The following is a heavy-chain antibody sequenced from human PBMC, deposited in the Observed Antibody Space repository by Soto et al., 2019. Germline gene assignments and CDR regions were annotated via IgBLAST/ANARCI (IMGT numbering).Heavy chain of an antibody. CDR1: GGSIISYY. Sequence: SETLSLTCTVSGGSIISYYWSWILQPPGKGLEWIGYIYYSGSTNYNPSLKSRVTISVDTSKNQFSLKLSSVTAADTAVYYCARIGTGAYDFWSGYRVSGMDVWGQGTTVTVSS. CDR2: IYYSGST. CDR3: ARIGTGAYDFWSGYRVSGMDV. V-gene: IGHV4-59*08. J-gene: IGHJ6*02. D-gene: IGHD3-3*01.